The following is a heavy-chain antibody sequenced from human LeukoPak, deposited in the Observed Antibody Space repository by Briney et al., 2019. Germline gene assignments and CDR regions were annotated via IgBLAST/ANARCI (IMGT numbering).Heavy chain of an antibody. CDR3: ARGVFCNSPTCYTTPNFDH. D-gene: IGHD2/OR15-2a*01. Sequence: GGSLRLSCAAPGFSFSDYDMHWVREVTGKGLGWISTIGTQRDTFNPDSVKGRFTFSRENAKNSLYLQMNNVGAGDMAVYYCARGVFCNSPTCYTTPNFDHWGQGTLVTVSS. J-gene: IGHJ4*02. CDR1: GFSFSDYD. CDR2: IGTQRDT. V-gene: IGHV3-13*01.